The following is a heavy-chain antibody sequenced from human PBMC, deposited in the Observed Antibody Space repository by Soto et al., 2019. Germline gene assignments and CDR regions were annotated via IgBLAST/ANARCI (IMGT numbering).Heavy chain of an antibody. Sequence: QVQLQESGPGLVKPSGTLSLTCTVSGFSVTSNKGWSWVRQSPGKSLAWIGEISHSGASYHNSAFSGRVTISMDKSKNQISLIMTSVSAADTAVYFCVRDSRYCTDGGCSIMRDAFDVWGQGTLVTVSS. CDR1: GFSVTSNKG. CDR3: VRDSRYCTDGGCSIMRDAFDV. V-gene: IGHV4-4*02. D-gene: IGHD2-8*01. J-gene: IGHJ3*01. CDR2: ISHSGAS.